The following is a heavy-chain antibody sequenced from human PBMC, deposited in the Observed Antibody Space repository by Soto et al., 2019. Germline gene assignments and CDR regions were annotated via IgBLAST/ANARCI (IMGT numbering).Heavy chain of an antibody. Sequence: GASVKVSCKTSGDSFNDYYIHWVRQAPGQGLEWMGWINPNGGVTKYAQKFQGRVTVTRDTSIRAAYMELSSLRSDDTAVYYCARESGGATATLDYYYFYMDVWGKGTTVTVSS. CDR3: ARESGGATATLDYYYFYMDV. CDR1: GDSFNDYY. J-gene: IGHJ6*03. V-gene: IGHV1-2*02. D-gene: IGHD5-12*01. CDR2: INPNGGVT.